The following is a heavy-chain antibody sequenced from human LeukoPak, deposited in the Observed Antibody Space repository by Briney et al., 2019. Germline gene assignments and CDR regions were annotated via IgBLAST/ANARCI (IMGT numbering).Heavy chain of an antibody. D-gene: IGHD2-15*01. Sequence: SETLSLTCGVSVFSITRGHNWGWIRQPPGKGLEWIANIHKGGNTYYNPSPNSRDTLSVDTYKNQLTLRLSSGTAADTAVNYCASIVVVVANQENDVFDIWGQGRMVIAYS. CDR1: VFSITRGHN. J-gene: IGHJ3*02. CDR3: ASIVVVVANQENDVFDI. V-gene: IGHV4-38-2*01. CDR2: IHKGGNT.